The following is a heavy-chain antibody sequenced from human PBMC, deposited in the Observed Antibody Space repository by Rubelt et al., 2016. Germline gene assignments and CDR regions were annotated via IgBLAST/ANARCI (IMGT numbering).Heavy chain of an antibody. CDR1: GGSFSGYY. CDR3: ARQPPDTAAFDY. CDR2: THDSGEP. D-gene: IGHD2-21*02. J-gene: IGHJ4*02. Sequence: QVQLQQWGAGLLKPSATLSLSCAVYGGSFSGYYRSWIRQPPGKGLEWLAYTHDSGEPKSHPSLKSPLLNSVDPSKNQLSLKVSSVNAAVTAGYHWARQPPDTAAFDYWGQGVLVTVSS. V-gene: IGHV4-59*08.